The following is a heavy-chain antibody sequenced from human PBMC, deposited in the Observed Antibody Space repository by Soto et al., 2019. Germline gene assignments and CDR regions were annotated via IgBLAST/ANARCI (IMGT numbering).Heavy chain of an antibody. CDR3: ARDVTTSYYYDSSGFLDY. CDR2: INYSGST. CDR1: GGSVSSDDYY. J-gene: IGHJ4*02. Sequence: QVQLQESGPGLVKPSQTLSLTCTVSGGSVSSDDYYWSWLRQPPGKGLEWIGYINYSGSTYYNPSLKSRITISVDTSKNQFSLKLSSVTAADTAVYYCARDVTTSYYYDSSGFLDYWGQGTMVAVSS. V-gene: IGHV4-30-4*01. D-gene: IGHD3-22*01.